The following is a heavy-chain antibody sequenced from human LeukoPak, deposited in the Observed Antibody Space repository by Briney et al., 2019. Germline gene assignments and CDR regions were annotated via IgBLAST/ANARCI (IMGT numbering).Heavy chain of an antibody. V-gene: IGHV4-34*01. D-gene: IGHD6-13*01. CDR1: GGSFSGFY. Sequence: SETLSLTCAVYGGSFSGFYWSWIRQPPGKGLEWIGQVSHRGSSNYNPSLKSRVTISVDTSKNQFSLKLSSVTAADTAVYYCARKEGGQLVNTRRWFDPWGQGTLVTVSS. CDR3: ARKEGGQLVNTRRWFDP. J-gene: IGHJ5*02. CDR2: VSHRGSS.